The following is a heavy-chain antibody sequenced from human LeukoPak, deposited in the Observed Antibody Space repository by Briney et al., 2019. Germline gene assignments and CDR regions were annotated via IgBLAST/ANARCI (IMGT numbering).Heavy chain of an antibody. Sequence: PSETLSLTCTVSGGSISSYYWSWIRQPPGEGLECNGYIHYSGSTNYNPSLKSRVTIPVDTSKNQFSLKLSSVTAADTAVYYCARVLVAGNTGYYMDVWGKGITVTVSS. CDR2: IHYSGST. D-gene: IGHD6-19*01. J-gene: IGHJ6*03. CDR1: GGSISSYY. V-gene: IGHV4-59*01. CDR3: ARVLVAGNTGYYMDV.